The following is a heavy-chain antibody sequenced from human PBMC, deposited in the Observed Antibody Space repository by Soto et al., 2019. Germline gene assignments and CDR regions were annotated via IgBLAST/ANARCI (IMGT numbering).Heavy chain of an antibody. CDR3: AKDFKESQYYYYCMDV. V-gene: IGHV3-21*01. Sequence: EVQLVESGGGLVKPGGSLRLSCVVSGFTFSSYSMNWVRQAQGKVLEGVSSISSGSNYTYYADSGNGRFTISRDNAKNSVYLQMNSLRAEDTALYYCAKDFKESQYYYYCMDVWGKGTTVTVSS. CDR1: GFTFSSYS. D-gene: IGHD3-10*01. J-gene: IGHJ6*03. CDR2: ISSGSNYT.